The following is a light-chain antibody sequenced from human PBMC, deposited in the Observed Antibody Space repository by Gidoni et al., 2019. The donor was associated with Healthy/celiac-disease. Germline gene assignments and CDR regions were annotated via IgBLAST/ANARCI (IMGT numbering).Light chain of an antibody. J-gene: IGLJ3*02. V-gene: IGLV3-21*03. CDR2: DAS. CDR1: NLGSKS. Sequence: SYVLTQPPSVSVAPGKPARITCGGNNLGSKSVHWYQQKPGQAPVLVVYDASDRPAGLPERFSGSNSGNTATLTISRVEAGDEADYYCQVWDTSNDHWVFGGGTKLTVL. CDR3: QVWDTSNDHWV.